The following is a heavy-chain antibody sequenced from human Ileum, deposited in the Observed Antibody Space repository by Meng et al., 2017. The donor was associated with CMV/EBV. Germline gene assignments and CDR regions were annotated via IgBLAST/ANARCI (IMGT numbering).Heavy chain of an antibody. CDR1: GFTFSDAW. D-gene: IGHD1-26*01. V-gene: IGHV3-15*01. CDR2: IRSKTGGGTT. J-gene: IGHJ4*02. CDR3: ARQVGANVYYFDD. Sequence: SGFTFSDAWMSWVRQAPGKGLEWVGRIRSKTGGGTTDYADSVKGRFTISRDHSKNTLYLQMNSLRAEDTAVYYCARQVGANVYYFDDWGQGTLVTVSS.